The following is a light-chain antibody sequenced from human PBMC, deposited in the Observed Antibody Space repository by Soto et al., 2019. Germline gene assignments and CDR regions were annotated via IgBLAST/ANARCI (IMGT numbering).Light chain of an antibody. CDR3: QQYGISPWT. V-gene: IGKV3-20*01. CDR2: GAS. J-gene: IGKJ1*01. Sequence: PGERATLSCRASQSVNSDFLAWYQQKPGQAPSLLIYGASSRAPGIPDRFTGSGSGTDFSLTISRLEPEDFAVYYCQQYGISPWTFGQGTKVEIK. CDR1: QSVNSDF.